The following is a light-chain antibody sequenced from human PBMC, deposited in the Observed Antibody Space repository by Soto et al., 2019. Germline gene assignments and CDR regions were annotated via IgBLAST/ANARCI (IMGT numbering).Light chain of an antibody. V-gene: IGKV3-20*01. CDR3: QQYGSSYYT. Sequence: EIVLTQSPATLSLFPGERATLSCRTSQSISNSYLAWYQQKPGPPPRLLIYAASNWATDIPDRFSGSGSGTDFTLTISRLEPEDFVVYYCQQYGSSYYTFGEGTKLEIK. J-gene: IGKJ4*01. CDR2: AAS. CDR1: QSISNSY.